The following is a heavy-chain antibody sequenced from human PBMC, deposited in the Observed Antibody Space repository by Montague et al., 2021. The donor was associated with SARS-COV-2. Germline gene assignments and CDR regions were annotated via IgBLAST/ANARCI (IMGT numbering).Heavy chain of an antibody. J-gene: IGHJ6*01. Sequence: SETLSLTCTGASQSIVSWYSGADRKRPRLNSSYLLNSYAGCCSNYNTSLKSRVTISVDASKNQFSLKLSSVTAADTAVYYCAVNSNYYYYYGMDVWGQGTKVNVSS. CDR1: SQSIVSWY. CDR3: AVNSNYYYYYGMDV. V-gene: IGHV4-4*08. CDR2: SYAGCCS. D-gene: IGHD4-11*01.